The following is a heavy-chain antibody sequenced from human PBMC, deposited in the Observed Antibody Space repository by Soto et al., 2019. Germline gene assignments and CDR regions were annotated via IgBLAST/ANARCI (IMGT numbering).Heavy chain of an antibody. CDR3: ARGSRKLARHYYYYYMDV. CDR1: GYTFTSYD. V-gene: IGHV1-8*01. J-gene: IGHJ6*03. D-gene: IGHD6-6*01. Sequence: ASVKVSCKASGYTFTSYDINWVRQATGQGLKWMGWMNPNSGNTGYAQKFQGRVTMTRNTSISTAYMELSSLRSEDTAVYYCARGSRKLARHYYYYYMDVWGKGTTVTVSS. CDR2: MNPNSGNT.